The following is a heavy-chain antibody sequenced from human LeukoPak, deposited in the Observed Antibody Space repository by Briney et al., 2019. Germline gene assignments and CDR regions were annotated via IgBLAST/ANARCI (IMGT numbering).Heavy chain of an antibody. CDR1: GFTFSSYA. CDR2: ISGSGGST. J-gene: IGHJ4*02. V-gene: IGHV3-23*01. D-gene: IGHD3-10*01. CDR3: AKVRMVRGVIIGEFDY. Sequence: GGSLRLSCAASGFTFSSYAMSWVRQAPGKGLEWVSAISGSGGSTYYADSVKGRFTISRDNSKNTLYLQMNSLRAEDTAVYYCAKVRMVRGVIIGEFDYWGQGTLVTVSS.